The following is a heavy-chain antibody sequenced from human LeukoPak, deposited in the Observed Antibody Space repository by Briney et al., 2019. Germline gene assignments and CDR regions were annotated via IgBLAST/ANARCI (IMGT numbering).Heavy chain of an antibody. V-gene: IGHV6-1*01. Sequence: SQTHSLTYAISVHSYYSNSPAWKSISQSPSRVLEWLGRSYYKYKWYNDYAVSVKSRITITPDTSKNQFSLQLNSVTPEDTAVYYCARVGGVPAALYYGMDVWGQGTTVTVSS. D-gene: IGHD2-2*01. J-gene: IGHJ6*02. CDR2: SYYKYKWYN. CDR3: ARVGGVPAALYYGMDV. CDR1: VHSYYSNSPA.